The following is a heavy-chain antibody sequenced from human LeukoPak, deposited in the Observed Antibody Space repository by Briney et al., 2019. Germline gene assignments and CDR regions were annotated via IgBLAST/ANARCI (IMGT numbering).Heavy chain of an antibody. CDR1: GYSFTSYW. CDR2: IYPGDSDT. V-gene: IGHV5-51*01. D-gene: IGHD3-22*01. Sequence: GESLKISCQGSGYSFTSYWIGWVRQMPGKGLEWMGIIYPGDSDTRYSPSFQGQVTISADKSISTAYLQWSSLKASDTAMYYCARGYYDSSGYYSVTLDYWGQGTLVTVSS. J-gene: IGHJ4*02. CDR3: ARGYYDSSGYYSVTLDY.